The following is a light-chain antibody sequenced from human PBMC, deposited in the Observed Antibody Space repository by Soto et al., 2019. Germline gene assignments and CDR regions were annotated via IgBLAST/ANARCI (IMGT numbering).Light chain of an antibody. J-gene: IGKJ3*01. CDR3: QQYEDLPLS. Sequence: DIQMTQSPSSLSASVGDRVTITCQASQDISNYLNWYQHKPGKPPKLLTYDASNLETGVPSRFSGSGSGTDFTVTISSLQTEDVATYYCQQYEDLPLSFGPGTKVDF. CDR2: DAS. CDR1: QDISNY. V-gene: IGKV1-33*01.